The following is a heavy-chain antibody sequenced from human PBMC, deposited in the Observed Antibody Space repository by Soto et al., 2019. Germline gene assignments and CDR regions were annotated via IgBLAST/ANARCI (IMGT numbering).Heavy chain of an antibody. J-gene: IGHJ4*02. V-gene: IGHV3-48*02. CDR2: ISSNSRTM. Sequence: PVGTLRLSCAASGFTFSSYSMKWVRQAPGKGLEWVSYISSNSRTMFYADSAKGRFTISRDNAKNSLYLQMSSLRDEDTAVYYCARDLWTYWGQGALVTVSS. CDR1: GFTFSSYS. CDR3: ARDLWTY. D-gene: IGHD3-3*01.